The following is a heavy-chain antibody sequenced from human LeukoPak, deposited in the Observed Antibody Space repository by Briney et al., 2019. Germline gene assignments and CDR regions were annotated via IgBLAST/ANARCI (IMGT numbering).Heavy chain of an antibody. V-gene: IGHV3-7*01. D-gene: IGHD2-2*02. J-gene: IGHJ4*02. CDR1: GFTFSRYW. CDR2: IKQDGSEK. Sequence: GGSLRLSCAASGFTFSRYWMTWVRQAPGKGLEWVANIKQDGSEKYYVDSVKGRFTISRDNAKNSLYLQMNGLRVEDTAVYYCARVFPYCSSPSCYTADYWGQGTLVSVSS. CDR3: ARVFPYCSSPSCYTADY.